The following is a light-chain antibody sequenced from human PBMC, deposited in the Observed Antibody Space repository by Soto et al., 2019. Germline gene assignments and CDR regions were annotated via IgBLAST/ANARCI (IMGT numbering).Light chain of an antibody. CDR1: SSDVGAYNY. CDR2: EVT. V-gene: IGLV2-14*01. J-gene: IGLJ1*01. Sequence: VLTQPASVSGSPGQSITISCTGTSSDVGAYNYVSWYQQHPGKAPKLMIYEVTNRPSGVSDRFSGSRSGNTASLTISGLQAEDEADYYCNSYTTSSTYVFGTGTKVTVL. CDR3: NSYTTSSTYV.